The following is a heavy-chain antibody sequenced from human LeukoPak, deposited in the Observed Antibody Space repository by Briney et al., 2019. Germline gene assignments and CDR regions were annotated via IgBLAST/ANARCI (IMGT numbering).Heavy chain of an antibody. CDR2: IYPGDSDT. J-gene: IGHJ4*02. V-gene: IGHV5-51*01. Sequence: GESLKISCKGPGYTFTSYWIAWVRQMPGKGLEWMGIIYPGDSDTRYSPSFQGQVTISAHKSISTAHLRWSSLKASDTAMYYCARHRPNWNHDYWGQGTLVTVSS. D-gene: IGHD1-1*01. CDR3: ARHRPNWNHDY. CDR1: GYTFTSYW.